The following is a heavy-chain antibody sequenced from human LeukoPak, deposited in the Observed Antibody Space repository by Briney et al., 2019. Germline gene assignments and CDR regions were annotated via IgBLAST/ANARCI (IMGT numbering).Heavy chain of an antibody. J-gene: IGHJ6*02. D-gene: IGHD3-3*01. Sequence: GGSLRLSCAASGFTFSSYWMSWVRQAPGKGLEWVANIKQDGSEKYYVDSVKGRFTTSRDSAKNSLYLQMNSLRAEDTAVYYCARDHTIYGMDVWGQGTTVTVSS. CDR2: IKQDGSEK. V-gene: IGHV3-7*01. CDR1: GFTFSSYW. CDR3: ARDHTIYGMDV.